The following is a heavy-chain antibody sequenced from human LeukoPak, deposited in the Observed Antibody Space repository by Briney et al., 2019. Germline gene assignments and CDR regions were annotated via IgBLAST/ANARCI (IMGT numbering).Heavy chain of an antibody. CDR3: AKDVWWSVS. D-gene: IGHD2-8*02. Sequence: GGSLRLSRAASGFTFSNHAMTWVRQAPGKGLEWVAAISASGDDTFYADSVKGRFTISRDNSKNILYLQMNSLRAEDTAMYFCAKDVWWSVSWGQGTPVTVST. J-gene: IGHJ5*02. V-gene: IGHV3-23*01. CDR2: ISASGDDT. CDR1: GFTFSNHA.